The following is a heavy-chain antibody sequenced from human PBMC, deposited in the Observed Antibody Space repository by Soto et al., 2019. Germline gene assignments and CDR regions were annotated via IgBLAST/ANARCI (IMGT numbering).Heavy chain of an antibody. J-gene: IGHJ4*02. CDR2: IYYSGST. CDR1: GGSISSGGYY. D-gene: IGHD3-22*01. V-gene: IGHV4-31*03. CDR3: ARGSLYYDSSGYPDY. Sequence: SETLSLTCTVSGGSISSGGYYWSWIRQHPGKGLEWTGYIYYSGSTYYNPSLKSRVTISVDTSKNQFSLKLSSVTAADTAVYYCARGSLYYDSSGYPDYWGQGTLVTVSS.